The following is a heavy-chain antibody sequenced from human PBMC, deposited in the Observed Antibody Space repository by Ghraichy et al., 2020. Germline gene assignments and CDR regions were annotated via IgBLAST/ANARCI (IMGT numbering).Heavy chain of an antibody. Sequence: LSLTCAASGFTFTTCAMSWVRQAPGKGLEWVSTITGSADTTYYADSVKGRFTISRDNSKNTLYVQMNSLRADDTAIYYCAKQQLIAGAWYFDFWGQGTLVTVSS. J-gene: IGHJ4*02. V-gene: IGHV3-23*01. CDR1: GFTFTTCA. CDR3: AKQQLIAGAWYFDF. CDR2: ITGSADTT. D-gene: IGHD6-19*01.